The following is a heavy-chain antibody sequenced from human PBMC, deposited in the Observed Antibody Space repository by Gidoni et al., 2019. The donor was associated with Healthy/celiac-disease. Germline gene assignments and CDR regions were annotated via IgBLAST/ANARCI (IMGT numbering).Heavy chain of an antibody. Sequence: EVQLVESGGGLVKPGGSLRLSCAASGFTFSNAWMSLVRQPPWKERVRRIKSKTDGGTTDYAAPVKGRVTISRDDSKNTLYLQMNSLKTEDTAVYYCTTGGKVGYDFWSGYYKVPYYYYGMDVWGQGTTVTVSS. V-gene: IGHV3-15*01. CDR1: GFTFSNAW. J-gene: IGHJ6*02. CDR3: TTGGKVGYDFWSGYYKVPYYYYGMDV. CDR2: IKSKTDGGTT. D-gene: IGHD3-3*01.